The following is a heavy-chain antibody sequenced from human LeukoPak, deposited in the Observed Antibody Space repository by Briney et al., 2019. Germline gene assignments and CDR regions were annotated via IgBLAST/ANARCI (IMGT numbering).Heavy chain of an antibody. Sequence: GGSLRLSCAASRFTFDDYAMHWVRQAPGKGLEWVSGISWNSGNIDYADSVKGRFTISRDNAKNSLYLQMNSLRAEDTALYYCAKDRGRQWELPGLDPWGQGTLVTVSS. J-gene: IGHJ5*02. V-gene: IGHV3-9*01. CDR2: ISWNSGNI. D-gene: IGHD1-26*01. CDR3: AKDRGRQWELPGLDP. CDR1: RFTFDDYA.